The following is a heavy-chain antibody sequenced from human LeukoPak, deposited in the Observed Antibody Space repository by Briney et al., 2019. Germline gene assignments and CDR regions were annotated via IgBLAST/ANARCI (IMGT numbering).Heavy chain of an antibody. J-gene: IGHJ4*02. V-gene: IGHV3-7*01. CDR2: IGEDGSEK. Sequence: GGSLRLSCAASGFTFSSYWMTWVRQAPGKGLEWVANIGEDGSEKYYVDSVKGRFTISRDNSKNTLYLQMNSLRAEDTAVYYCAKDRDDSSGYLDYWGQGTLVTVSS. CDR3: AKDRDDSSGYLDY. D-gene: IGHD3-22*01. CDR1: GFTFSSYW.